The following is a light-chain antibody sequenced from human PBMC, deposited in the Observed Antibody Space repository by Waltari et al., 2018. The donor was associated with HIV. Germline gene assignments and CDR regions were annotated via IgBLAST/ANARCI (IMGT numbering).Light chain of an antibody. Sequence: DIQMTQSPSTLSTSVGDRITITCRASQSIDTWLAWYQQKPGKAPKLLVYKTSSLQSGVPSRLSGSGSGTEFTLTISSLQPDDFATYYCQHYNTSSPWTFGQGTRVDI. V-gene: IGKV1-5*03. CDR3: QHYNTSSPWT. CDR1: QSIDTW. J-gene: IGKJ1*01. CDR2: KTS.